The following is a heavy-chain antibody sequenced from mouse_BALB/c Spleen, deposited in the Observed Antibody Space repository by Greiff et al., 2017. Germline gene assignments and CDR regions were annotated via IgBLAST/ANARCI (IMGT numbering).Heavy chain of an antibody. CDR3: ARAGYVGY. J-gene: IGHJ2*01. Sequence: QVQLQQPGAELVRPGASVKLSCKASGYTFTSYWINWVKQRPGQGLEWIGNIYPSDSYTNYNQKFKDKATLTTDKSSSTAYMQLSRLTSEDSAVYFCARAGYVGYWGQGTTLTVSS. CDR1: GYTFTSYW. CDR2: IYPSDSYT. D-gene: IGHD1-2*01. V-gene: IGHV1-69*02.